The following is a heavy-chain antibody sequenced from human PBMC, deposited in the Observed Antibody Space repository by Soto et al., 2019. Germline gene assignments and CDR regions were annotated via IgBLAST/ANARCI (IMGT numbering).Heavy chain of an antibody. CDR1: GFSVSDYD. J-gene: IGHJ3*01. CDR2: IRGDGGAT. D-gene: IGHD2-21*01. Sequence: EVQLLESGGGLVQPGGFLRLTCAASGFSVSDYDMGWVRQAPGKGLEWVSLIRGDGGATYYAASVEGRLTTSRDTSENTVYLDMNYLRAEDTALYYCAKDRRGGEYPAFDLWGQGKMVTVSS. V-gene: IGHV3-23*01. CDR3: AKDRRGGEYPAFDL.